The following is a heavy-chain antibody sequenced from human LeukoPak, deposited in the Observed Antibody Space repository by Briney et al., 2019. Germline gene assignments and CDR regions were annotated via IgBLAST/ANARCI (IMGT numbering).Heavy chain of an antibody. CDR2: IIPIFGTA. D-gene: IGHD5-18*01. V-gene: IGHV1-69*13. CDR3: ATYTAMVTGTFDY. Sequence: SVKVSCKALGGTFSSYAISWVRQAPGQGLEWMGGIIPIFGTANYAQKFQGRVTITADESTSAAYMELSSLRSEDTAVYYCATYTAMVTGTFDYWGQGTLVTVSS. CDR1: GGTFSSYA. J-gene: IGHJ4*02.